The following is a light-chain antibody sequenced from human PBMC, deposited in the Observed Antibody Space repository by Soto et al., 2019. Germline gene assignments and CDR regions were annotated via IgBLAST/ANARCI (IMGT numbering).Light chain of an antibody. CDR1: SSDVGGYNY. V-gene: IGLV2-14*03. CDR3: NSYXSSSTYV. J-gene: IGLJ1*01. CDR2: DVS. Sequence: QSALTQPASVSGSPGQSITISCTGTSSDVGGYNYVSWYQHHPGEAPKVMIYDVSNRPSGISNRFSGSKSGNTASLTISGLQAEDEADYYCNSYXSSSTYVFGTGTKVTVL.